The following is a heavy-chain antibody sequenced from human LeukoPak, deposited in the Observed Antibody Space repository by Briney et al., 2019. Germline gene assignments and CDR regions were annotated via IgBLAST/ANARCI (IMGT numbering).Heavy chain of an antibody. V-gene: IGHV3-23*01. Sequence: PGGSLRLSCAASGFTFSNYGMNWVRQAPGKGLEWVSGITGSGGNTYYADSVKGRFTISRDNSKNTMYLQMNGLRAEDTAVYYCAKGHDSRPFDYWGQGTLVTVSS. J-gene: IGHJ4*02. CDR1: GFTFSNYG. CDR3: AKGHDSRPFDY. D-gene: IGHD3-22*01. CDR2: ITGSGGNT.